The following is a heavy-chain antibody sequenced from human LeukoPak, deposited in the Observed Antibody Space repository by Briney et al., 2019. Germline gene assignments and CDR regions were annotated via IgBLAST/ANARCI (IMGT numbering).Heavy chain of an antibody. CDR1: GLTFDNYA. CDR3: AKDMNSYGSGSSYNPWGPFDS. CDR2: IAWNSGNT. V-gene: IGHV3-9*01. Sequence: GGSLRLSCAASGLTFDNYAMHWVRQAPGKGLEWVSGIAWNSGNTGFADSVKGRFTISRDNAENSLYLQMNSLTPEDTASYFCAKDMNSYGSGSSYNPWGPFDSWGQGTLVTVSS. D-gene: IGHD3-10*01. J-gene: IGHJ4*02.